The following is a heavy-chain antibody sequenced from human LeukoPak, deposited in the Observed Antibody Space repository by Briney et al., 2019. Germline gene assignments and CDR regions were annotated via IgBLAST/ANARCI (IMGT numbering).Heavy chain of an antibody. Sequence: ASVKVSCKASGYTFTSYGISWVRQAPGQGLEWMGWISAYNGNTNYAQKLQGRVTMTTDPSTSTAYMELRSLRSDDTAVYYCARDLGGYNYGYYFVYWGQGTLVTVSS. D-gene: IGHD5-18*01. CDR1: GYTFTSYG. CDR2: ISAYNGNT. V-gene: IGHV1-18*01. J-gene: IGHJ4*02. CDR3: ARDLGGYNYGYYFVY.